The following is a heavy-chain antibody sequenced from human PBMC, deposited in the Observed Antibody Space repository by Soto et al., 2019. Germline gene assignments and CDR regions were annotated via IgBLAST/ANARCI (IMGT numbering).Heavy chain of an antibody. CDR3: AKGGGYYDFWSGYYKNTGYFDY. CDR2: ISGSGGST. V-gene: IGHV3-23*01. D-gene: IGHD3-3*01. CDR1: GFTFSSYA. J-gene: IGHJ4*02. Sequence: PGGSLRLSCAASGFTFSSYAMSWVRQAPGKGLEWVSAISGSGGSTYYADSVKGRFTISRDNSKNTLYLQMNSLRAEDTAVYYCAKGGGYYDFWSGYYKNTGYFDYWGQGTLVTVSS.